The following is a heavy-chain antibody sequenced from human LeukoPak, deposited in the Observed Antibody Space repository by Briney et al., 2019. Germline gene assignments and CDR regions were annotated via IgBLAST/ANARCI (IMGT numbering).Heavy chain of an antibody. D-gene: IGHD3-22*01. Sequence: SETLSLTCAVSGASITSYYWTWIRQPPGKGLEWIGYIYHTGNIKYNPSLNSRVTISIDTSKNQFSLKLSSVTAADTAVYYCARGSYDSSGYYYENDGYFDYWGQGTLVTVSS. CDR2: IYHTGNI. J-gene: IGHJ4*02. V-gene: IGHV4-59*01. CDR3: ARGSYDSSGYYYENDGYFDY. CDR1: GASITSYY.